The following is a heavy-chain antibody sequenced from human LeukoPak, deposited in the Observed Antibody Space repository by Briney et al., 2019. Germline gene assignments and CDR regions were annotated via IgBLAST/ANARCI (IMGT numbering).Heavy chain of an antibody. V-gene: IGHV3-7*01. CDR2: IKQDGSDK. Sequence: GGSLRLSCAASGFTFSNYWISWVRQAPGKGLEWVANIKQDGSDKHYVDSVKGRFTISRDNAKNSLYLQMNSLRVEDTAVYYCASSLPVLAAYGLDIWGQGTLVTVSS. J-gene: IGHJ3*02. D-gene: IGHD2-15*01. CDR1: GFTFSNYW. CDR3: ASSLPVLAAYGLDI.